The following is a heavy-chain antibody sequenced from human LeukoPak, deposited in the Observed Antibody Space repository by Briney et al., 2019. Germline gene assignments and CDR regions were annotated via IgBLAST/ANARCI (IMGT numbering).Heavy chain of an antibody. Sequence: SQTLSLTCTVSGGSISSGDYYWSWIRQPPGKGLEWIGYIYYSGSTYYNPSLKSRVTISVDTSKNQFSLKLSSVTAADTAVYYCAREREIAAAGTIFDYWGQGTPVTVSS. D-gene: IGHD6-13*01. J-gene: IGHJ4*02. CDR2: IYYSGST. CDR3: AREREIAAAGTIFDY. CDR1: GGSISSGDYY. V-gene: IGHV4-30-4*08.